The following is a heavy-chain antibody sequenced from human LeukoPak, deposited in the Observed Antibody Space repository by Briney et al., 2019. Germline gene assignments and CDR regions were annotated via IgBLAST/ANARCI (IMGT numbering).Heavy chain of an antibody. Sequence: GGSLRLSCAASGFTFSSYSMNWVRQAPGKGLEWVSSISSSSSYIYYADSVKGRFTISRDNAKNSLYLQMNSLRAEDKAVYYCARDKGGSGRLQNALDYWGQGTLVTVSS. CDR3: ARDKGGSGRLQNALDY. CDR1: GFTFSSYS. J-gene: IGHJ4*02. CDR2: ISSSSSYI. V-gene: IGHV3-21*01. D-gene: IGHD3-10*01.